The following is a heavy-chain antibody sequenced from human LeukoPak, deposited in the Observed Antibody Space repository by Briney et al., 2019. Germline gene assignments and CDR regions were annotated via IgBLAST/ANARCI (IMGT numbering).Heavy chain of an antibody. D-gene: IGHD1-26*01. CDR2: IDNNGIT. CDR3: ARGGGGAKAFYFDY. CDR1: GESFSGNF. J-gene: IGHJ4*02. Sequence: PSETLSLTCAVSGESFSGNFWTWIRRSPGKGLEWIGEIDNNGITNYNPSLKSRVTMSVDMTRKRFSLRLTSESAADTGVYYCARGGGGAKAFYFDYWGQGSLVTVSS. V-gene: IGHV4-34*01.